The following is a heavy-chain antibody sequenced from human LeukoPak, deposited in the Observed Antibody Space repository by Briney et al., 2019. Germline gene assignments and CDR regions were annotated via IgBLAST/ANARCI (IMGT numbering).Heavy chain of an antibody. CDR3: ARAKYQPFNWFDP. CDR1: GYSISSGYY. Sequence: SETLSLTCTVSGYSISSGYYWGWIRQPTGKGLEWIGSIYHSGSTYYNPSLKSRVTISVDTSKNQFSLKLSSVTAADTAVYYCARAKYQPFNWFDPWGQGTLVTVSS. D-gene: IGHD2-2*01. V-gene: IGHV4-38-2*02. J-gene: IGHJ5*02. CDR2: IYHSGST.